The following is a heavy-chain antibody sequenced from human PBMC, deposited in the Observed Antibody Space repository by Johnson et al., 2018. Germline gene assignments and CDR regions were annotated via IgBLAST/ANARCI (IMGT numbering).Heavy chain of an antibody. V-gene: IGHV1-69*14. CDR1: GAPFSSYT. CDR2: IIPLFGTR. Sequence: QVQLVQSGAEVKKPGSSVKVSCKASGAPFSSYTITWVRQAPGRGLEWMGRIIPLFGTRNYAQKLQGRVTISANKSTTAAYMEWRRLRSEDTAVYYCVRSPSDYVQMGNWGQGTLVTVSS. CDR3: VRSPSDYVQMGN. J-gene: IGHJ4*02. D-gene: IGHD4-17*01.